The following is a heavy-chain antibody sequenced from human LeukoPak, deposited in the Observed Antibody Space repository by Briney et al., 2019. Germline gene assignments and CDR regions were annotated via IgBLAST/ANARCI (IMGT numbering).Heavy chain of an antibody. D-gene: IGHD2-15*01. J-gene: IGHJ6*03. V-gene: IGHV1-2*02. CDR2: INPNSGGT. CDR1: GYTFTGYY. Sequence: ASVKVSCKASGYTFTGYYMHWVRQAPGQGLERMGWINPNSGGTNYAQKFQGRVTMTRDTSISTAYMELSRLRSDDTAVYYCARGGGFLPNNYYYYYYMDVWGKGTTVTVSS. CDR3: ARGGGFLPNNYYYYYYMDV.